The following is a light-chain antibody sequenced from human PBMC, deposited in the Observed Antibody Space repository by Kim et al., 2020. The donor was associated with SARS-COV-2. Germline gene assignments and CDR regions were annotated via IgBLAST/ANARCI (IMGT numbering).Light chain of an antibody. V-gene: IGKV1-5*01. Sequence: DIQMTQSPCTLSASVGDRVTITCRASQSISSWLAWYQQKPGKAPKLLIYNASSLESGVPSRFSGSGSGTEFTLTISSLQPDDFANYYCQQYNSYCTFGQGTKLEI. CDR1: QSISSW. J-gene: IGKJ2*02. CDR3: QQYNSYCT. CDR2: NAS.